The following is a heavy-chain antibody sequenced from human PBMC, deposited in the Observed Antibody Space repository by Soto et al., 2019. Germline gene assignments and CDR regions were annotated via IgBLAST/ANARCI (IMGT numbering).Heavy chain of an antibody. CDR3: ARHTPAISISDH. Sequence: QLQLQESGPGLVKPSETLSLTCTVSGGSISSSSYYWGWIRQPPGKGLEWIGSIYYSGSTYYNPSLRSRVTIPVHXSKNQFSLKLSSVTAADTAVYYCARHTPAISISDHWGQGTLVTVSS. CDR1: GGSISSSSYY. D-gene: IGHD2-15*01. V-gene: IGHV4-39*01. CDR2: IYYSGST. J-gene: IGHJ4*02.